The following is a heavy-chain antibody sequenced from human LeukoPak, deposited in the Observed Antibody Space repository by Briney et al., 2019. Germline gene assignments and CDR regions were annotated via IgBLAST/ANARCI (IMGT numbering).Heavy chain of an antibody. D-gene: IGHD2-2*01. J-gene: IGHJ4*02. CDR1: EFTFGDYA. CDR2: INKDGSQK. V-gene: IGHV3-7*04. Sequence: GGSLRLSCTASEFTFGDYAISWVRQAPGKGLEWVASINKDGSQKLYVDSLKGRFTISRDNAKNSLYLQMNSLRAEDTAVYYCARVVPILESDYWGQGTLVTVSS. CDR3: ARVVPILESDY.